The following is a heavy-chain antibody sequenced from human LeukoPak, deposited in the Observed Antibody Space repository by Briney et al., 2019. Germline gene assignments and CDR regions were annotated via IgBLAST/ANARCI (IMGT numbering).Heavy chain of an antibody. Sequence: SETLSLTCTVSGVSISSGGYYWSWIRQHPGKGLEWIGYIYYSGSTNYNPSLKSRVTISVDTSKNQFSLKLSSVTAADTAVYYCARDHGVSFPALDAFDIWGQGTMVTVSS. CDR2: IYYSGST. CDR3: ARDHGVSFPALDAFDI. V-gene: IGHV4-61*08. D-gene: IGHD6-13*01. J-gene: IGHJ3*02. CDR1: GVSISSGGYY.